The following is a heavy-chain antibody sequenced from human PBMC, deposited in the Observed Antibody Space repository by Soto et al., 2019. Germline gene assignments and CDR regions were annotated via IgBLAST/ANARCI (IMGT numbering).Heavy chain of an antibody. CDR2: IRNKANSYTT. D-gene: IGHD1-20*01. J-gene: IGHJ4*02. V-gene: IGHV3-72*01. Sequence: EVQLVESGGGLVQPGGSLRLSCVASGLTFSDHHMDWVRQAPGKGLEWVGRIRNKANSYTTDYVASVKGRFTISRDDSKNSLYLQMNSLKPDDTAVKYLARRITGAPPADGAYGGQGTLVTVSS. CDR1: GLTFSDHH. CDR3: ARRITGAPPADGAY.